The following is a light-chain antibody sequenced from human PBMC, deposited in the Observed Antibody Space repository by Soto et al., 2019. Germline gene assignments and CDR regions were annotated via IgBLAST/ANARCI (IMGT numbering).Light chain of an antibody. V-gene: IGLV1-47*01. CDR2: RNT. Sequence: QSVLTQPPSVSGTPGQGVTISCSGSNSNIESNYVYWYQHLPGTAPKLIIYRNTQRHSGVPDRFSASKSGTSASLAISGRRSEDEADYYCAAWDDALRGHVFGSGTKVTVL. CDR3: AAWDDALRGHV. CDR1: NSNIESNY. J-gene: IGLJ1*01.